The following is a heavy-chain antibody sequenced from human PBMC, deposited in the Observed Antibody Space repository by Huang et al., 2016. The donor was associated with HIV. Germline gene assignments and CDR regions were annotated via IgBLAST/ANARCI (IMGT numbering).Heavy chain of an antibody. CDR3: ARDATKNPRGWFDP. V-gene: IGHV4-34*02. J-gene: IGHJ5*02. CDR1: GGSLSGYY. CDR2: INHLGRP. Sequence: QVHLQQWGAGLLKSAETLSLTCAVYGGSLSGYYWSWLRQTTGKGLEWIGEINHLGRPNYNPSLKSRVSIAMDGSKKQFSLKLRSISDADTAVYFCARDATKNPRGWFDPWGQGTLVTVSS. D-gene: IGHD3-10*01.